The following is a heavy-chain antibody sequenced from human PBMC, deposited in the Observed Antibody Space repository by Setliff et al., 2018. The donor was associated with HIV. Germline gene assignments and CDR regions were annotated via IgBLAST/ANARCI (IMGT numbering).Heavy chain of an antibody. J-gene: IGHJ3*01. D-gene: IGHD6-13*01. V-gene: IGHV4-61*09. Sequence: SETLSLTCTVSGGSVSSGSHYWSLIRQPAGKGLEWIGHIYNSGSTNSNPSLKSRVTISVDTSKNQFSLKLSSVTAADTAVYYCARVDSSRGLHAFDVWGQGTMVTVSS. CDR2: IYNSGST. CDR1: GGSVSSGSHY. CDR3: ARVDSSRGLHAFDV.